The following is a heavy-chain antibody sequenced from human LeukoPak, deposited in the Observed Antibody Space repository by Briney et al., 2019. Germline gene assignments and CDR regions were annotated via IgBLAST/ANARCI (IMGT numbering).Heavy chain of an antibody. D-gene: IGHD5-12*01. CDR3: ASGRTIVATILVRDY. V-gene: IGHV1-2*02. CDR2: IYPNTGDT. J-gene: IGHJ4*02. CDR1: GYTFTDYY. Sequence: ASVKVSCKASGYTFTDYYIHWVRQAPGQGLEWVGWIYPNTGDTTYAPKFQGRVTMTRGTSINTAYMELSGLTSDDTAIYFCASGRTIVATILVRDYWGQGALVTVSS.